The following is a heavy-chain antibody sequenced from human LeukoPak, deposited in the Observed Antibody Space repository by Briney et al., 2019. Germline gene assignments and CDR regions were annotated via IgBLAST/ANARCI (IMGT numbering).Heavy chain of an antibody. CDR3: ARVAASYYYYMDV. D-gene: IGHD5-18*01. V-gene: IGHV4-61*02. CDR1: GGSISSGSYY. CDR2: IYTSGST. J-gene: IGHJ6*03. Sequence: PSETLSLTCTVSGGSISSGSYYWSWIRQPAGKGLEWTGRIYTSGSTDYNPSLQSRVNISVDTYKSQLSLKLSSVTAADTAVYYCARVAASYYYYMDVWGKGTTVTVSS.